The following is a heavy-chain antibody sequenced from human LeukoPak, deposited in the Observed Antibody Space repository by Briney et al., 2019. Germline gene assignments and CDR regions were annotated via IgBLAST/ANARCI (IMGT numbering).Heavy chain of an antibody. CDR1: GYTFTGYY. D-gene: IGHD2-2*01. J-gene: IGHJ4*02. V-gene: IGHV1-2*02. Sequence: ASVKVSCKASGYTFTGYYMHWVRQAPGQGLGWMGWINPNSGGTNYAQKFQGRVTMTRDTSISTAYMELSRLRSDDTAVYYCARGEVVPATVWYDYWGQGTLVTVSS. CDR2: INPNSGGT. CDR3: ARGEVVPATVWYDY.